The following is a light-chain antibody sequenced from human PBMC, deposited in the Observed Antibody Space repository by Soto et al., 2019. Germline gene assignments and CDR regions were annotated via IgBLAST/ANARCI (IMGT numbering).Light chain of an antibody. V-gene: IGKV3-20*01. CDR2: GAS. J-gene: IGKJ5*01. CDR3: QQYGSSPLYT. CDR1: QSVSSSN. Sequence: EIVLTQSPGTLSLSPGEGATLSCRTSQSVSSSNLAWYQQKPGQAPRLLIYGASSRATGTPDRFSGSGSGTDFTLTISRLEPEDFAVYYCQQYGSSPLYTFGQGTRLEIK.